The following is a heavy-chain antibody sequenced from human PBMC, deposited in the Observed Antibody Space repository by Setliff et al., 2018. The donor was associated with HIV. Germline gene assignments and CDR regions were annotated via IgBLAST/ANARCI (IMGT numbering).Heavy chain of an antibody. CDR3: ASGREQGLRHAFDI. D-gene: IGHD4-17*01. CDR1: GFSFSSYS. Sequence: GESLKISCAASGFSFSSYSMNWVRQAPGKGLEWVSSISSGTRYIHYADSVKGRFTISRDNVKNALYLQMNSLRAEDTAVYYCASGREQGLRHAFDIWGQGAMVTVSS. CDR2: ISSGTRYI. V-gene: IGHV3-21*01. J-gene: IGHJ3*02.